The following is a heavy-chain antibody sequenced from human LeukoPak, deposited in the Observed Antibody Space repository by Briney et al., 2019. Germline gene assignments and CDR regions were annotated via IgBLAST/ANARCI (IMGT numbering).Heavy chain of an antibody. CDR1: GFTFTSYC. J-gene: IGHJ4*02. D-gene: IGHD5-18*01. Sequence: GGSLRLSCAASGFTFTSYCMHCVRQAAGKGLEWVAFISYDGSNKYYADSVKGRLTITRDNSKNTLYLQMNSLRAEDTAVYYCAKVAVDTAMPIDYWGQGTLVTVSS. CDR3: AKVAVDTAMPIDY. CDR2: ISYDGSNK. V-gene: IGHV3-30*18.